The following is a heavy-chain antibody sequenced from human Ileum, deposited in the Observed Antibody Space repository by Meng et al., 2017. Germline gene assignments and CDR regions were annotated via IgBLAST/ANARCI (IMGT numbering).Heavy chain of an antibody. V-gene: IGHV1-69*10. CDR3: ARDYSGGGCFDP. CDR2: IIPILNAS. D-gene: IGHD1-26*01. CDR1: GGAFSSSA. J-gene: IGHJ5*02. Sequence: QVELVESGAEGKYPPSSVTVSCKASGGAFSSSAIGWLRQAPGRGLEWMGWIIPILNASPSAQNFQGRVTLSADMAPTTVYMELSSRTCDATAVYFFARDYSGGGCFDPWGQETLVTVSS.